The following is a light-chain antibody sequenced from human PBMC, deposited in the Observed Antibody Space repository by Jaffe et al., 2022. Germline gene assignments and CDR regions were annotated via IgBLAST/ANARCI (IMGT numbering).Light chain of an antibody. CDR3: MQALQTPYT. V-gene: IGKV2-28*01. J-gene: IGKJ2*01. CDR2: LGS. CDR1: QSLLQSNGYNY. Sequence: DIVMTQSPLSLPVTPGEPASISCRSSQSLLQSNGYNYLDWYLQKPGQSPQLLIYLGSNRASGVPDRFSGSGSGTDFTLKISRVEAEDVGVYYCMQALQTPYTFGQGTKLEIK.